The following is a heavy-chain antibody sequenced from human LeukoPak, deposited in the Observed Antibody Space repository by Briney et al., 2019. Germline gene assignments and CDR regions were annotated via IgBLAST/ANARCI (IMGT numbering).Heavy chain of an antibody. D-gene: IGHD3-16*02. Sequence: SETLSLTCAVHGGSFSGYYWSWIRQPPGKGLEWIGEINHSGSTNYNPSLKSRVTISVDTSKNQFSLKLSSVTAADTAVYYCARAPWGSYPDYFDYWGQGTLVTVSS. CDR2: INHSGST. V-gene: IGHV4-34*01. CDR3: ARAPWGSYPDYFDY. CDR1: GGSFSGYY. J-gene: IGHJ4*02.